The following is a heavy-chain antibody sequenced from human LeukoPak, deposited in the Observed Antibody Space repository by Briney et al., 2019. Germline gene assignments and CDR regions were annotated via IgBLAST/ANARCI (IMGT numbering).Heavy chain of an antibody. V-gene: IGHV3-30*18. D-gene: IGHD5-12*01. J-gene: IGHJ5*02. CDR2: ISYDGSNK. CDR1: GFTFSSYG. CDR3: AKDKSWLRGAFDP. Sequence: PGRSLRLSCAASGFTFSSYGMHWVRQAPGKGLEWVTVISYDGSNKYYADSVKGRFTISRDNSKNTLYLQMNSLRAEDTAVYYCAKDKSWLRGAFDPWGQGTLVTVSS.